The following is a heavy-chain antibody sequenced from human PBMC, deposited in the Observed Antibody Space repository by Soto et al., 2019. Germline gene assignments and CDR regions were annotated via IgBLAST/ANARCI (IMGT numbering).Heavy chain of an antibody. J-gene: IGHJ4*02. CDR3: AHSPAYYDILTGSYFDY. V-gene: IGHV2-5*01. Sequence: QITLKESGPTLVKPTQTLTLTCTFSGFSLSTSGVGVGWIRQPPGKALEWLALIYWNDDKRYSPSLKSRLTITKDHAKNQVVLTMTNMEPVETATDYGAHSPAYYDILTGSYFDYWGQGTLVTGSS. CDR2: IYWNDDK. D-gene: IGHD3-9*01. CDR1: GFSLSTSGVG.